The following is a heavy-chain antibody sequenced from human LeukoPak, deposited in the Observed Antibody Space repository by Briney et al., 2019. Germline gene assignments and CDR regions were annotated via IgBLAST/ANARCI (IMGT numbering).Heavy chain of an antibody. CDR3: AKSGYSYGSGDDY. CDR1: GFTVSSNS. J-gene: IGHJ4*02. V-gene: IGHV3-53*01. CDR2: IYSDNT. Sequence: GGSLRLSCTVSGFTVSSNSMSWVRQAPGKGLEWVSFIYSDNTHYSDSVKGRFTISRDNSKNTLFLQMNSLRAEDTAAYYCAKSGYSYGSGDDYWGQGTLVTVSS. D-gene: IGHD3-10*01.